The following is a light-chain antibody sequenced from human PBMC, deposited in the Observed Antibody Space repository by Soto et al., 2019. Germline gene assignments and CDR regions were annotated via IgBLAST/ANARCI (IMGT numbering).Light chain of an antibody. Sequence: EIVLTQSPGTLSLSPGATATLSCRASQSVSSSNLAWYQQKPGQPPRLLINGASSRATGIPDRLSGSGSGTDFTLTISRLEPEDFAVYYCQQYGVSQGPFGGGTKVDIK. CDR2: GAS. V-gene: IGKV3-20*01. CDR1: QSVSSSN. J-gene: IGKJ4*01. CDR3: QQYGVSQGP.